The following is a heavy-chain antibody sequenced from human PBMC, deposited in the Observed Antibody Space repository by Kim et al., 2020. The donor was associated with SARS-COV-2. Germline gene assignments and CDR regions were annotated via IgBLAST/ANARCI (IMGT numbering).Heavy chain of an antibody. V-gene: IGHV3-23*01. CDR2: ISGNGGNT. J-gene: IGHJ3*02. CDR1: GFTFNNYA. CDR3: AKVRATFRHSYDAFYI. Sequence: GGSLRLSCAASGFTFNNYAMSWVRQAPGKGLEWVSAISGNGGNTYYTASVKGRFTISRDNSKNTVYLQMNSVRDEDTAVYYCAKVRATFRHSYDAFYIWGQGTMVTLSS. D-gene: IGHD3-10*01.